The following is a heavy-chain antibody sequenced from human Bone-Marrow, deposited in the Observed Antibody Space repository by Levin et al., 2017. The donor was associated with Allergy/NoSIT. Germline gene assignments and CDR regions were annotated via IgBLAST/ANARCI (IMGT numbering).Heavy chain of an antibody. CDR2: ISSSSSYI. V-gene: IGHV3-21*01. Sequence: TGGSLRLSCAASGFTFSSYSMNWVRQAPGKGLEWVSSISSSSSYIYYADSVKGRFTISRDNAKNSLYLQMNSLRAEDTAVYYCARDRTIFGVVLGWFDPWGQGTLVTVSS. D-gene: IGHD3-3*01. CDR3: ARDRTIFGVVLGWFDP. J-gene: IGHJ5*02. CDR1: GFTFSSYS.